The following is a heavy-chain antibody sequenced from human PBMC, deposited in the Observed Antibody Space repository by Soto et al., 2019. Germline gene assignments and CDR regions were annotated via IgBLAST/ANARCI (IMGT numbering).Heavy chain of an antibody. Sequence: SETLSLTCTVSGGSISSYYWSWIRKPPGKGLEWIGFTYFRGSTNYNPSVRSRVTISLDASKNQLSLKLRSVTAADTAVYYCSGYGSGSYYRYWGHGTLVTVSS. CDR2: TYFRGST. CDR1: GGSISSYY. J-gene: IGHJ4*01. CDR3: SGYGSGSYYRY. V-gene: IGHV4-59*08. D-gene: IGHD3-10*01.